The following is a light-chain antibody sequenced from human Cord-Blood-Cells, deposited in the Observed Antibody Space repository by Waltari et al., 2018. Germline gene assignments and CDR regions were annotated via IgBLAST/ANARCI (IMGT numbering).Light chain of an antibody. CDR2: AAS. Sequence: MTQTPPSQSASVRERVTVPCRASQSISRYLNWYQQKPGKAPKLLIYAASSLQSGVPSRFSGSGSGTDFTLTISSLQPEDFATYYCQQSYSTPITFGQGTRLEIK. CDR1: QSISRY. V-gene: IGKV1-39*01. CDR3: QQSYSTPIT. J-gene: IGKJ5*01.